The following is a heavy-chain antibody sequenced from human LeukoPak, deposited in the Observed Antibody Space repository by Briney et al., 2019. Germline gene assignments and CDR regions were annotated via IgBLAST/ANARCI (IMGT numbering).Heavy chain of an antibody. CDR3: AKAGTSAYSSGWPCFDY. Sequence: GGSLRLSCAASGFTFSSCGMHWVREAPGKGREGVAFIRYDGSNKYYADSVKGRFTISSDNSKNTLYLQMNSLRAEDTDVYYCAKAGTSAYSSGWPCFDYWGQGTMVTVSS. V-gene: IGHV3-30*02. D-gene: IGHD6-19*01. J-gene: IGHJ4*02. CDR1: GFTFSSCG. CDR2: IRYDGSNK.